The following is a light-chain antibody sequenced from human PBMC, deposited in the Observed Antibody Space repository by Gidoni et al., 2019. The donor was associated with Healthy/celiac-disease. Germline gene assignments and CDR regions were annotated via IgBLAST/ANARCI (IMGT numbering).Light chain of an antibody. CDR1: QSLLHSNGFNY. V-gene: IGKV2-28*01. CDR2: LGS. Sequence: DIVMTQSPFSPPVTPGEPASISCRSSQSLLHSNGFNYLDWYLQKPGQSPQLLIYLGSNRASGVPDRFSGSGSGTDFTLKISRVEAEDVGVYYCMQALQTPMYTFGQGTKLEIK. CDR3: MQALQTPMYT. J-gene: IGKJ2*01.